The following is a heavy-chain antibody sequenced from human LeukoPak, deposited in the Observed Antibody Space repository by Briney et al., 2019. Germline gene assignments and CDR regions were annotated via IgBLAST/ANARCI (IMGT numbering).Heavy chain of an antibody. CDR3: ARGVGRLRYCSSTSCSHDY. J-gene: IGHJ4*02. V-gene: IGHV4-34*01. CDR1: GGSFSGYY. Sequence: SETLSLTCAVYGGSFSGYYSSWIRQPPGKGLEWIGEINHSGSTNYNPSLKSRVTISVDTSKNQFSLKLSSVTAADTAVYYCARGVGRLRYCSSTSCSHDYWGQGTQVTVSS. CDR2: INHSGST. D-gene: IGHD2-2*01.